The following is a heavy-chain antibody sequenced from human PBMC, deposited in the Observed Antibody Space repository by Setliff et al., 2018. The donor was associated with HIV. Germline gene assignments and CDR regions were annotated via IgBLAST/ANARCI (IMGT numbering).Heavy chain of an antibody. CDR1: GDSISSSAYY. CDR3: ARHDGTYCGGDCYLLGYFDL. CDR2: MHNSGST. Sequence: SETLSLTCTVSGDSISSSAYYWGWIRQPPGKGLEWIGSMHNSGSTYYNPSVKSRVTISVDTSKNQFSLKLSSVTAADTAVYYCARHDGTYCGGDCYLLGYFDLWGRGTLVTVSS. V-gene: IGHV4-39*07. J-gene: IGHJ2*01. D-gene: IGHD2-21*02.